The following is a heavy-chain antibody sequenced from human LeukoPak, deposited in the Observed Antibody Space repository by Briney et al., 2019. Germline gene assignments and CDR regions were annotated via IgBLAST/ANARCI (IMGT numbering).Heavy chain of an antibody. J-gene: IGHJ4*02. Sequence: GESLKISCKGSGYNFTSYWIGWVRQMPGKGLEWMGIIYPSDSDTRYSPSFQGQVTISADRSINTAYLQWSSLKASDTAIYYCARMTTVTTRLTYWGQGTLVTVSS. CDR1: GYNFTSYW. CDR3: ARMTTVTTRLTY. D-gene: IGHD4-17*01. V-gene: IGHV5-51*01. CDR2: IYPSDSDT.